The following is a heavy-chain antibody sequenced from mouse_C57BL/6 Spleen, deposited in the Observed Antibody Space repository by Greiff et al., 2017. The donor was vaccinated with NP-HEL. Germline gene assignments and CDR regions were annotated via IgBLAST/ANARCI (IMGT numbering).Heavy chain of an antibody. V-gene: IGHV1-81*01. D-gene: IGHD1-1*01. CDR1: GYTFTSYG. CDR3: ARDYYGSSLDY. Sequence: QVQLQQSGAELVRPGASVKLSCKASGYTFTSYGISWVKQRTGQGLEWIGEIYPRSGNTYYNEKFKGKATLTADKSSSTAYMELRSLTSEDSAVYFCARDYYGSSLDYWGQGTTLTVSS. J-gene: IGHJ2*01. CDR2: IYPRSGNT.